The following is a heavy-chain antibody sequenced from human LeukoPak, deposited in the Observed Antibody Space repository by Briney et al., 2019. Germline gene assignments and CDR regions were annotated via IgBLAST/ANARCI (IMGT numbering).Heavy chain of an antibody. CDR1: GFTFSSYS. CDR2: IYSGGST. J-gene: IGHJ5*02. Sequence: GGSLRLSCAASGFTFSSYSMNWVRQAPGKGLEWVSVIYSGGSTYYADSVKGRFTISRDNSKNTLYLQMNSLRAEDTAVYYCARNYDFWSGYSSNWFDPWGQGTLVTVSS. V-gene: IGHV3-66*01. D-gene: IGHD3-3*01. CDR3: ARNYDFWSGYSSNWFDP.